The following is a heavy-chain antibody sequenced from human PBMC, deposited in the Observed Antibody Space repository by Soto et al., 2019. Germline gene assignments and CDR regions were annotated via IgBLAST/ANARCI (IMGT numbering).Heavy chain of an antibody. CDR1: GFTFDDYA. J-gene: IGHJ4*02. CDR3: AKGHTVCSGGSCYSPYFDY. V-gene: IGHV3-9*01. Sequence: EVQLVESGGGLVQPGRSLRLSCAASGFTFDDYAMHWVRQAPGKGLEWVSGISWNSGSIGDADSVKGRFTISRDNAKNSLYLQMNSLRAEDTALYYCAKGHTVCSGGSCYSPYFDYWGQGTLVTVSS. D-gene: IGHD2-15*01. CDR2: ISWNSGSI.